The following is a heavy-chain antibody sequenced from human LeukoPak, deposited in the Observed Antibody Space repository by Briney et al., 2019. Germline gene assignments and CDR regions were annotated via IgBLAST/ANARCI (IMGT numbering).Heavy chain of an antibody. J-gene: IGHJ6*02. CDR3: ARRAKYYYYYYGMDV. V-gene: IGHV1-18*01. Sequence: ASVKVSCKASGYTFTSYGISWVRQAPGQGLERMGWISAYNGNTNYAQKLQGRVTMTTDTSTSTAYMELRSLRSDDTAVYYCARRAKYYYYYYGMDVWGQGTTVTVSS. D-gene: IGHD4/OR15-4a*01. CDR2: ISAYNGNT. CDR1: GYTFTSYG.